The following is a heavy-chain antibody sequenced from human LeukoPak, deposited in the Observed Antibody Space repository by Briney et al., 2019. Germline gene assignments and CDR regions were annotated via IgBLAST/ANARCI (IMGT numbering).Heavy chain of an antibody. V-gene: IGHV3-23*01. J-gene: IGHJ4*02. CDR3: AKVKDGYNYDY. D-gene: IGHD5-24*01. CDR1: GFTFSNYV. Sequence: GGSLRLSCAASGFTFSNYVMNWVRQAPGKGLEWFSSITGSGGSTYYADSVKGRFTVSRDNSKNTLYLQMNSLRAEDTAVYYCAKVKDGYNYDYWGQGTLVTVSS. CDR2: ITGSGGST.